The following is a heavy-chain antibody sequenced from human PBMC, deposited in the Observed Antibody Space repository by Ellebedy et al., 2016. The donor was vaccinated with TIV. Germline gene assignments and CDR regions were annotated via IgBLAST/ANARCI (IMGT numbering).Heavy chain of an antibody. V-gene: IGHV3-21*01. CDR1: GFTFSSYT. D-gene: IGHD4-17*01. Sequence: GESLKISCAAPGFTFSSYTINWVRQAPGKGLEWVSSISGSSSYIYYADSVKGRFTISRDNAENSLYLQMNSLRAEDTAVYYCARKVPAPTTVPPNWYFDLWGRGTLVTVSS. CDR3: ARKVPAPTTVPPNWYFDL. J-gene: IGHJ2*01. CDR2: ISGSSSYI.